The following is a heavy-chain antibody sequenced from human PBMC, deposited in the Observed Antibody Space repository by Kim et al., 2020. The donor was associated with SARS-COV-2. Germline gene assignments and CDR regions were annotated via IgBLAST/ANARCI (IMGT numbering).Heavy chain of an antibody. V-gene: IGHV3-7*04. J-gene: IGHJ5*02. CDR2: KQGGREK. CDR3: ARLFDP. Sequence: KQGGREKTYVDSVKGRFTISRDNAKNSLYLQMRSLRAEDTAVYYCARLFDPWGQGTLVTVSS.